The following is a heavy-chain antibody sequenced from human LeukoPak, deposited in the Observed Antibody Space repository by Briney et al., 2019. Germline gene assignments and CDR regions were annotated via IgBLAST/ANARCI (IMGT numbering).Heavy chain of an antibody. CDR1: GGTFSSYA. D-gene: IGHD5-12*01. CDR2: MNPNSGNT. V-gene: IGHV1-8*02. J-gene: IGHJ6*02. Sequence: ASVKVSCKASGGTFSSYAISWVRQATGQGLEWMGWMNPNSGNTGYAQKFQGRVTMTRNTSISTAYMELSSLRSEDTAVYYCARVYSGYLYYYYGMDVWGQGTTVTVSS. CDR3: ARVYSGYLYYYYGMDV.